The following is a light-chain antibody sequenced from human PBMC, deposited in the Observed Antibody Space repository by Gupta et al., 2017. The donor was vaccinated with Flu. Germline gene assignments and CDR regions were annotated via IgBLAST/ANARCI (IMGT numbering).Light chain of an antibody. J-gene: IGLJ3*02. CDR3: YSYTTSSTPWV. CDR1: SSDVGGSKY. V-gene: IGLV2-14*01. CDR2: EVS. Sequence: ITISCTGTSSDVGGSKYVSWYEHHPGKAPKLIICEVSHRPSGVSNRFSGSKSGNTASLTISGLQADDEADYDCYSYTTSSTPWVFGGGTKLTVL.